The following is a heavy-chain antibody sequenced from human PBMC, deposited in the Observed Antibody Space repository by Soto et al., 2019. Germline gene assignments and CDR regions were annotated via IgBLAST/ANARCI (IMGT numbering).Heavy chain of an antibody. CDR1: GGSINSGDYY. Sequence: SETLSLTCSVSGGSINSGDYYWSWIRQSPGKGLEWIGYIYYSGSTYYNPSLKSRSTISIDTSKNQFFLNVDSVTAADTAVYYCARLYTGYEAFDYWGQGTLVTVSS. J-gene: IGHJ4*02. CDR3: ARLYTGYEAFDY. D-gene: IGHD5-12*01. CDR2: IYYSGST. V-gene: IGHV4-30-4*01.